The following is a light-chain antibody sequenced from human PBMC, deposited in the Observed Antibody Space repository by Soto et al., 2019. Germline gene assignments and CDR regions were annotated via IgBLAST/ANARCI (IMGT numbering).Light chain of an antibody. CDR3: QQDTSFPFT. Sequence: DIQMTQSPSSVSASVGDRVTITCRASQPITNWLAWYQQKPGKAPKLLIYAASNLQSGVPSRFSGSGSVTDFTLTINSLQPEDFATYYCQQDTSFPFTFGPGTKVDVK. J-gene: IGKJ3*01. CDR1: QPITNW. CDR2: AAS. V-gene: IGKV1-12*01.